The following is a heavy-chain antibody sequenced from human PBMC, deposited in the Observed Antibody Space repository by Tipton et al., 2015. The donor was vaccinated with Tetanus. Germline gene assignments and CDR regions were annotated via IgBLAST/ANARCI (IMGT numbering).Heavy chain of an antibody. CDR3: ARGHGSGRNSFQFDY. V-gene: IGHV4-30-2*01. Sequence: LRLSCAVSGGLISTGGYSWSWLRQPPGKGLEWIGYIYHSGSTYYNPSLKSRVTISVNMAKKHFSLKLSSVTAADTAVYYCARGHGSGRNSFQFDYWGQGALVTVSS. D-gene: IGHD3-10*01. CDR2: IYHSGST. J-gene: IGHJ4*02. CDR1: GGLISTGGYS.